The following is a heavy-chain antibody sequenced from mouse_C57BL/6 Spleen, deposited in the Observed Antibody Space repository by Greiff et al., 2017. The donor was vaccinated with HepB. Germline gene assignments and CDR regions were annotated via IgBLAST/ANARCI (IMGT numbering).Heavy chain of an antibody. CDR2: INPSTGGT. CDR1: GYSFTGYY. V-gene: IGHV1-42*01. CDR3: ARNYGKDY. Sequence: VQLQQSGPELVKPGASVKISCKASGYSFTGYYMNWVKQSPEKSLEWIGEINPSTGGTTYNQKFKDKATLTVDKSSSTAYMQLKSLTSEDSAVYYCARNYGKDYWGQGTTLTVSS. J-gene: IGHJ2*01. D-gene: IGHD2-1*01.